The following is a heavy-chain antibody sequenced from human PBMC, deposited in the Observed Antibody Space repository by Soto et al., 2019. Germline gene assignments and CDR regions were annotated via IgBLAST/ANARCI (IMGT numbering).Heavy chain of an antibody. J-gene: IGHJ4*02. V-gene: IGHV3-15*07. Sequence: GGSLRLSCAASGFTFSNAWMNWVRQAPGKGLEWVGRIKSKTDGGTTDYAAPVKGRFTISRDDSKNTLYLQMNSLKTEDTAVYYCTIRAQYYDFWSGYQANDYWGQGTLVTVSS. D-gene: IGHD3-3*01. CDR2: IKSKTDGGTT. CDR3: TIRAQYYDFWSGYQANDY. CDR1: GFTFSNAW.